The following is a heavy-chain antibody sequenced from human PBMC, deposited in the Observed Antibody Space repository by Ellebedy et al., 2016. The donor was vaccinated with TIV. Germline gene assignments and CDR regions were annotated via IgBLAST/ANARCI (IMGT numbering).Heavy chain of an antibody. V-gene: IGHV3-48*04. J-gene: IGHJ4*02. D-gene: IGHD5-18*01. CDR1: GFTFSSYS. Sequence: GESLKISCAASGFTFSSYSMNWVRQAPGKGPEWVSYITGSGSTIYYADSVRGRFTISRDNAQNTLYLHMNSLRAEDTALYFCAREPSTWIQVWSSHYWGQGTLVTVSS. CDR3: AREPSTWIQVWSSHY. CDR2: ITGSGSTI.